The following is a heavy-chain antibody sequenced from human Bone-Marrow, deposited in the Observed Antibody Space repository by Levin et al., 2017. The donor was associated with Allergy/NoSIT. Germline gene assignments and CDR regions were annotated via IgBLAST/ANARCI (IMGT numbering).Heavy chain of an antibody. J-gene: IGHJ2*01. D-gene: IGHD4-23*01. Sequence: GGSLRLSCAASGFTFSSYSMNWVRQAPGKGLEWVSYISSSSSTIYYADSVKGRFTFSRDNAKNSLYLQMNSLRDEETAVYYCARERAITVVLLLGRWENLWGRGTLVTVSS. CDR3: ARERAITVVLLLGRWENL. V-gene: IGHV3-48*02. CDR1: GFTFSSYS. CDR2: ISSSSSTI.